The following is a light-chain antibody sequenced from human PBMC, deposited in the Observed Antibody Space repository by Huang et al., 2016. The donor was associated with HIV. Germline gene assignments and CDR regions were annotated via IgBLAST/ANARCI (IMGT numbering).Light chain of an antibody. CDR1: QVIGNS. CDR2: VAS. Sequence: DIQMTQSPSSLSAFVGVTVTITCRASQVIGNSLAWYQQKPGRPPKLLIYVASTLQSGVPSRFSGSGSGTDFTLTISNLQTEDIATYYCQKYDSAPRTFGQGTRV. V-gene: IGKV1-27*01. J-gene: IGKJ1*01. CDR3: QKYDSAPRT.